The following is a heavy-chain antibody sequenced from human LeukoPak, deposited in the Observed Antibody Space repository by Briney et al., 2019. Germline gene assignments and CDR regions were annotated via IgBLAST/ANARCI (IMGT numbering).Heavy chain of an antibody. J-gene: IGHJ3*01. CDR2: IYYSGST. D-gene: IGHD3-16*01. V-gene: IGHV4-39*01. Sequence: PSETLSLTCTVSGGSISSSSFYWGWIRQPPEKGLEWIGSIYYSGSTYYNPSLKSRVTISVDTSKNEFSLRLSSVTAADTAVYYCAHFRGGAFDFWGRGTMVTVSS. CDR1: GGSISSSSFY. CDR3: AHFRGGAFDF.